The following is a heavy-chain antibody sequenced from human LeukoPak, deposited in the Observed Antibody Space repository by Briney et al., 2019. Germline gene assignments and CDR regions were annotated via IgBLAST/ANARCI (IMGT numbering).Heavy chain of an antibody. Sequence: GGSLRLSCAPSGFSFDTYGMHWVRQAPGKGLEWVALISYDGGNIYYSDSVKGRFTISRDNNNNMLYLQMNTLRPEDTAVYYCARDPPFGGGWSQNFFDYWGQGTLVTVSS. D-gene: IGHD6-19*01. CDR1: GFSFDTYG. CDR2: ISYDGGNI. CDR3: ARDPPFGGGWSQNFFDY. V-gene: IGHV3-30*03. J-gene: IGHJ4*02.